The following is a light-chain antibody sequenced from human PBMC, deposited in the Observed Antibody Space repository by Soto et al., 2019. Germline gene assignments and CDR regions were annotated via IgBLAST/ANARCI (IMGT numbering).Light chain of an antibody. Sequence: DIQMTQSPSSLSASVGDRVTVTCQASQDLSNDLNWYQQKPGKAPKLLIYGASNLETGVPSRFSGSGSWTGFTFTNSRSQTEYLPTYYCQPDYYCPFHFGRGTKLDIK. CDR1: QDLSND. J-gene: IGKJ2*01. CDR2: GAS. CDR3: QPDYYCPFH. V-gene: IGKV1-33*01.